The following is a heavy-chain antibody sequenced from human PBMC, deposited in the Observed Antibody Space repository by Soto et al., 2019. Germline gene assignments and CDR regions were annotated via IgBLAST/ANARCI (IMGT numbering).Heavy chain of an antibody. CDR1: GYTFTSYG. D-gene: IGHD3-16*02. J-gene: IGHJ4*02. V-gene: IGHV1-18*01. CDR2: ISAYNGNT. Sequence: QVQLVQSGAEVKKPGASVKVSCKASGYTFTSYGISWVRQAPGQGLEWMGWISAYNGNTNYAQKLQGRVTMTTDTSTSRADMELRSLRSDDTAVYYCARSGGGYDYVWGSYRYTPFDYWGQGTLVTVSS. CDR3: ARSGGGYDYVWGSYRYTPFDY.